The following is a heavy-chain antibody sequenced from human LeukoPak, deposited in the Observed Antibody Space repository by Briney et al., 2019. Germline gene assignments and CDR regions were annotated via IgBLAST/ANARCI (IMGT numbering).Heavy chain of an antibody. CDR2: IDWDDDK. V-gene: IGHV2-70*11. J-gene: IGHJ4*02. CDR1: GFTFSSYAM. D-gene: IGHD1-7*01. CDR3: ARIRAGITGTTYFDY. Sequence: LRLSCAASGFTFSSYAMSWIRQPPGKALEWLARIDWDDDKYYSTSLKTRLTISKDTSKNQVVLTMTNMDPVDTATYYCARIRAGITGTTYFDYWGQGTLVTVSS.